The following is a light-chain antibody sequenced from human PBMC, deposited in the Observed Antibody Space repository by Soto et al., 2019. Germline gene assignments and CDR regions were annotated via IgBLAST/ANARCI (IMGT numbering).Light chain of an antibody. CDR3: CSYAGSDVV. CDR1: SSDVGSYNL. V-gene: IGLV2-23*01. Sequence: QSALTQPASVSGSPGQSITISCTGTSSDVGSYNLVSWYQQHPGKAPKLMIYEGSKRPSGVSNRFSGSKSGNTASLTISGLQAEDEADYYCCSYAGSDVVFGGGTTLTVL. CDR2: EGS. J-gene: IGLJ2*01.